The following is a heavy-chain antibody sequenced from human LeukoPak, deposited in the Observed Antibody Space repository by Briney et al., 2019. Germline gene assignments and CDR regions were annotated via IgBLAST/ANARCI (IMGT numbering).Heavy chain of an antibody. V-gene: IGHV3-66*01. D-gene: IGHD4-17*01. J-gene: IGHJ4*02. CDR1: GFTVSSNY. CDR3: ARALYGDYGLFDY. CDR2: IYSGGST. Sequence: GGSLRLSCAASGFTVSSNYMSWVRQAPGKGLEWVSVIYSGGSTYYADSVKGRFTISRDNSKNTLYLQMNSLRAEDTAVYYCARALYGDYGLFDYWGQGTLITVSS.